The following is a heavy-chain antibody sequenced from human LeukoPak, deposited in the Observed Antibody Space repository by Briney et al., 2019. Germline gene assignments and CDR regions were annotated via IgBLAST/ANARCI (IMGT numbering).Heavy chain of an antibody. CDR2: ISYDGSNK. V-gene: IGHV3-30*03. CDR1: GFTFSSYG. D-gene: IGHD3-10*01. Sequence: GGSLRLSCAASGFTFSSYGMHWVRQAPGKGLEWVAVISYDGSNKYYADSVKGRFTISRDNAKNSLYLQMNSLRAEDTAVYYCARDHHYGSDPWGQGTLVTVSS. J-gene: IGHJ5*02. CDR3: ARDHHYGSDP.